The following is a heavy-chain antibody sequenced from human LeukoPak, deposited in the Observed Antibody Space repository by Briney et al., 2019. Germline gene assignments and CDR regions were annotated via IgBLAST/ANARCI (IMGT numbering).Heavy chain of an antibody. CDR2: INTDGRST. D-gene: IGHD2-21*02. V-gene: IGHV3-74*01. CDR1: GFSFSNYW. J-gene: IGHJ4*02. CDR3: VRDVWGDRDSYFDN. Sequence: QPGGSLRLSCAAPGFSFSNYWMHWVRQAPGKGLEWVSRINTDGRSTSYPDSVKGRFTISRDNAKNTLYLQMNSLRAEDTAIYHCVRDVWGDRDSYFDNWGQGTLVTVSS.